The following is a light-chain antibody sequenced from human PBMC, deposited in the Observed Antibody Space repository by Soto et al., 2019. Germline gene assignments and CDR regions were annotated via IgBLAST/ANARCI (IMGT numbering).Light chain of an antibody. Sequence: QSALTQPASVSGSNGQSITISCTGTSSYVGGYNYVSWYQQHTGKAPKFMIYDVSNRPSGVSNRFSGSKSGNTASLTISGLQAEDEADYYCSSYTSSSTYVFGTVPKLTVL. V-gene: IGLV2-14*01. J-gene: IGLJ1*01. CDR1: SSYVGGYNY. CDR2: DVS. CDR3: SSYTSSSTYV.